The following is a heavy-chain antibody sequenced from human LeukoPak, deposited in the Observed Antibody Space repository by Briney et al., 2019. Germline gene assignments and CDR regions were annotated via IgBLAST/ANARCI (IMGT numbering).Heavy chain of an antibody. CDR3: AKDKDTSSWYFDY. Sequence: GGSLRLSCAASGFTFSSYGMHWVRQAPGKGLEWVAFIRYDGSNKHYAESVKGRFTISRDNSKNTLYLHVNSLRAEDTAVYYCAKDKDTSSWYFDYWGQGTLVTVSS. CDR2: IRYDGSNK. CDR1: GFTFSSYG. V-gene: IGHV3-30*02. J-gene: IGHJ4*02. D-gene: IGHD6-13*01.